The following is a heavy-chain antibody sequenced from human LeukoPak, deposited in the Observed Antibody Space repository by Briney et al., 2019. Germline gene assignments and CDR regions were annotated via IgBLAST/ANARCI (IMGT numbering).Heavy chain of an antibody. CDR1: GGSISRYY. J-gene: IGHJ4*02. CDR3: ARHSKLQELRR. D-gene: IGHD1-7*01. Sequence: SETLSLTCTVSGGSISRYYWSWIRQPPGKGLEWIGYIYTSGSTNYNPSLKSRVTISVDTSKNQFSLKLSSVTAADTAVYYCARHSKLQELRRWGQGTLVTVSS. CDR2: IYTSGST. V-gene: IGHV4-4*09.